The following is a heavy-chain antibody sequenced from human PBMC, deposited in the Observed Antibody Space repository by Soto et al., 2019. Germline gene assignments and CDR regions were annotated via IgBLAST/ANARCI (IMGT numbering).Heavy chain of an antibody. D-gene: IGHD3-16*01. CDR2: INHSGTT. CDR1: GGSFSGYY. Sequence: KPSETLSLTCAVYGGSFSGYYWSWIRQPPGKGLEWIGEINHSGTTNYNPSIKSRVTISVDTSKNQVSLKLSSVTAADTAVYYCAREGAEASDYWGQGTLVTVSS. CDR3: AREGAEASDY. V-gene: IGHV4-34*01. J-gene: IGHJ4*02.